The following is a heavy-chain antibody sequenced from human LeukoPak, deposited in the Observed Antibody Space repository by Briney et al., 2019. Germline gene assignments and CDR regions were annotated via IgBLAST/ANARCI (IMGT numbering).Heavy chain of an antibody. Sequence: AGGSLRLSCAASGFIFSNYGMHWVRQAPGKGLEWVAFIRYDGSNKYYADSVKGRFTISRDNSKNTLYLHMSSLRADDTAIYFCAKDTPRGYNYGYFDYWGQGTLVTVSS. J-gene: IGHJ4*02. CDR2: IRYDGSNK. CDR1: GFIFSNYG. D-gene: IGHD5-18*01. CDR3: AKDTPRGYNYGYFDY. V-gene: IGHV3-30*02.